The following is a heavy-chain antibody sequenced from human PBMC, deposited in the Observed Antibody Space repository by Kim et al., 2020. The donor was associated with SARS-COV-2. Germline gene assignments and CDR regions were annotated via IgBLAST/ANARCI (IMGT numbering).Heavy chain of an antibody. J-gene: IGHJ4*02. Sequence: SETLSLTCTVSGGSVSSGSYYWSWIRQPPGKGLEWIGYIYYSGSTNYNPSLKSRVTISVDTSKNQFSLKLSSVTAADTAVYYCAGERDCSGGMIVERCFDYWGQGTLVTVSS. CDR1: GGSVSSGSYY. D-gene: IGHD2-15*01. CDR2: IYYSGST. V-gene: IGHV4-61*01. CDR3: AGERDCSGGMIVERCFDY.